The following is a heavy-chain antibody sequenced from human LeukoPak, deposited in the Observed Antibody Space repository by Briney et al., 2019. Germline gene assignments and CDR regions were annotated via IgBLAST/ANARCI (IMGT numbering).Heavy chain of an antibody. V-gene: IGHV4-34*01. CDR3: ARDHQGTYFDFWSGSKANNYYYMDV. Sequence: SETLSLTCAVYGGSFSGYYWSWIRQPPGKGLEWIGEINHSGSTNYNPSLKSRVTISVDTSKNQFSLKLSSVTAADTAVYYCARDHQGTYFDFWSGSKANNYYYMDVWGKGTTVTVSS. CDR2: INHSGST. CDR1: GGSFSGYY. J-gene: IGHJ6*03. D-gene: IGHD3-3*01.